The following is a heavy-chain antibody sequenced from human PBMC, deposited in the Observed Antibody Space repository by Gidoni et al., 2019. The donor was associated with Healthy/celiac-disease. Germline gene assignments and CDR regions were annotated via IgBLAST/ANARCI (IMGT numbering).Heavy chain of an antibody. V-gene: IGHV3-48*03. CDR3: ARDGKEYYYGSGSAFDI. Sequence: EVQLVESGGGLVQPGGDLRLCCAASGYTLRSAEMDWVRQAPGKGLEWVSYFSSRVSTIYYADSWKGRFTISRDNSKNSLYLQMNSLRAEDTAVYYCARDGKEYYYGSGSAFDIWGQGTMVTVSS. CDR2: FSSRVSTI. J-gene: IGHJ3*02. CDR1: GYTLRSAE. D-gene: IGHD3-10*01.